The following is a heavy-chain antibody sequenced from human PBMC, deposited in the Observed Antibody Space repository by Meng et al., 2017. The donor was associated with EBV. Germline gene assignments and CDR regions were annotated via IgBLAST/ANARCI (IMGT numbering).Heavy chain of an antibody. V-gene: IGHV3-23*01. CDR2: ISGSGGST. Sequence: GGLFRPWWVLGIYCAPSGLTFSRYAISWVRQAPGKGLEWVSAISGSGGSTYYADSVKGRFTISRDNSKNTLYLQMNSLRAEDTAVYYCAKVNQLLGGNDYWGQGTLVTVSS. CDR1: GLTFSRYA. CDR3: AKVNQLLGGNDY. D-gene: IGHD1-26*01. J-gene: IGHJ4*02.